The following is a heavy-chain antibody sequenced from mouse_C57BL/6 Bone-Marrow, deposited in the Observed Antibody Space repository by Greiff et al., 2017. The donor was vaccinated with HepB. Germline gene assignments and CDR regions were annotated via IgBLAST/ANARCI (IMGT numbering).Heavy chain of an antibody. CDR3: ARGSSWFAY. V-gene: IGHV5-4*03. Sequence: EVKLVESGGGLVKPGGSLKLSCAASGFTFSSYAMSWVRQTPEKRLEWVATIIDGGSYTYYPDNVKGRFTISRDNAKNNLYLQMRHLKSEETAMYYCARGSSWFAYWGQRALVTVSA. J-gene: IGHJ3*01. CDR2: IIDGGSYT. CDR1: GFTFSSYA.